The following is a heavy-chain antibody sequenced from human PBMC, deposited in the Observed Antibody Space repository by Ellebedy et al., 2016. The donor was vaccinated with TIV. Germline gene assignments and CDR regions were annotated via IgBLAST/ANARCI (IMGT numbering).Heavy chain of an antibody. CDR1: GGSFSGYY. Sequence: SETLSLTXAVYGGSFSGYYWSWIRQPPGKGLEWIGEINHSGSTNYNPSLKSRVTISVDTSKNQFSLKLSSVTAADTAVYYCARHYYYYYGMDVWGQGTTVTVSS. J-gene: IGHJ6*02. CDR3: ARHYYYYYGMDV. V-gene: IGHV4-34*01. CDR2: INHSGST.